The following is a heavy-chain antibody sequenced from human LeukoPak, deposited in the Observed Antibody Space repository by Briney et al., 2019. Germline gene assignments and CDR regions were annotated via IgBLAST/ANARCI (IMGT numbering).Heavy chain of an antibody. V-gene: IGHV3-48*03. CDR2: ISSSGSTI. CDR1: GFTFSSYE. D-gene: IGHD4-17*01. CDR3: AKSFGDHGS. Sequence: GGSLRLSCAASGFTFSSYEMNWVRQAPGKGLEWVSYISSSGSTIFYADSVKGRFTISRDNAKNSLYLQMNSLRAGGTAVYYCAKSFGDHGSWGQGTLVTVSS. J-gene: IGHJ5*02.